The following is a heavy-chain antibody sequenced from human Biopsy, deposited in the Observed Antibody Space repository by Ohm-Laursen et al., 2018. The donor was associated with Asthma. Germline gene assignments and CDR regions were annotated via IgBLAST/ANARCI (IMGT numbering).Heavy chain of an antibody. J-gene: IGHJ4*02. CDR1: GGSISSFY. CDR2: VYWTGRT. Sequence: SDTLSLTCSVYGGSISSFYWSWIRQSPEQGLDWMGNVYWTGRTNYNPSLKSRITMSVDTYKNRMFLELTSVTAGDTAIYYYVRAVRNEQWLAPFGDWGQGKPVTVSS. D-gene: IGHD6-19*01. V-gene: IGHV4-59*07. CDR3: VRAVRNEQWLAPFGD.